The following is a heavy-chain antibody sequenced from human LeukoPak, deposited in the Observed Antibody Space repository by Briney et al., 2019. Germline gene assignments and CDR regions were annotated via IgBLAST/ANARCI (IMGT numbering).Heavy chain of an antibody. CDR1: GFTFSSYA. CDR2: INSDGSST. CDR3: ARGGSGSYHYYSEYFQH. V-gene: IGHV3-74*01. D-gene: IGHD1-26*01. J-gene: IGHJ1*01. Sequence: GGSLRLSCAASGFTFSSYAMSWVRQAPGKGLVWVSRINSDGSSTSYADSVKGRFTISRDNAKNTLYLQMNSLRAEDTAVYYCARGGSGSYHYYSEYFQHWGQGTLVTVSS.